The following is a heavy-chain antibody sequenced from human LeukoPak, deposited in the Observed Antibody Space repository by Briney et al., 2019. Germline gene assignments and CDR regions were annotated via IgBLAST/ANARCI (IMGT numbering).Heavy chain of an antibody. CDR2: VHYNGSP. D-gene: IGHD3-3*01. CDR1: GGSISGYY. CDR3: ARTTFWSGRSPDYHHCYMDV. V-gene: IGHV4-59*01. J-gene: IGHJ6*03. Sequence: SETLSLTCTVSGGSISGYYWRWIRQAPGKGLEWIGYVHYNGSPNYNASLKSRVTISVDASKNQFSLKVSFVSAADTAVYYCARTTFWSGRSPDYHHCYMDVWGKGTAVTVSS.